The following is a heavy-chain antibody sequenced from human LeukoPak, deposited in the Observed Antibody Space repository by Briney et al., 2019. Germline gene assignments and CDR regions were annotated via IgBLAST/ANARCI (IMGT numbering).Heavy chain of an antibody. Sequence: PSETLSLTCTVSGGSISSYYWSWIRQPAGKGLEWIGRIYTSGSTNYNPSLKSPVNMSVNTSNNQFSLKLSSVTAADTAVYYCARSPGDDFWSGYYTLFDYWGQGTLVTVSS. CDR1: GGSISSYY. D-gene: IGHD3-3*01. CDR3: ARSPGDDFWSGYYTLFDY. CDR2: IYTSGST. J-gene: IGHJ4*02. V-gene: IGHV4-4*07.